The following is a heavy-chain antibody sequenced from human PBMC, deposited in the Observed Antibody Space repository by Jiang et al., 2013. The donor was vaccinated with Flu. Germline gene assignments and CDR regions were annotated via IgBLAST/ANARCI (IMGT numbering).Heavy chain of an antibody. CDR3: ARHIGYCSGGSCYYFDY. D-gene: IGHD2-15*01. V-gene: IGHV4-59*08. J-gene: IGHJ4*02. CDR2: IYYSGST. Sequence: GPGLVKPSETLSLTCTVSGGSISSYYWSWIRQPPGKGLEWIGYIYYSGSTNYNPSLKSRVTISVDTSKNQFSLKLSSVTAADTAVYYCARHIGYCSGGSCYYFDYRGQGTLVTVSS. CDR1: GGSISSYY.